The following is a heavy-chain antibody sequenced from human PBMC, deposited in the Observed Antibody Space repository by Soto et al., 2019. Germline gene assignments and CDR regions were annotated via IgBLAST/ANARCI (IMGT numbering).Heavy chain of an antibody. V-gene: IGHV3-74*01. D-gene: IGHD2-21*01. CDR3: AKNTGGNSYYFDF. CDR2: INTDGSGI. CDR1: GFTFSSDW. J-gene: IGHJ4*02. Sequence: PGGSLRLSCAASGFTFSSDWMHWVRQAPGKGLVWVSRINTDGSGITYADSVKGRFTISRDNSKNTLYLQMNSLRAEDTAVYYCAKNTGGNSYYFDFWGQGTLVTVSS.